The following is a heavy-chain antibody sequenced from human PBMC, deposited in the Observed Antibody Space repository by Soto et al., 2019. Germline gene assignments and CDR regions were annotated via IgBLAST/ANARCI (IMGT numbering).Heavy chain of an antibody. D-gene: IGHD3-10*01. V-gene: IGHV3-7*01. CDR3: AAGFPPDY. J-gene: IGHJ4*02. CDR1: GFTFSSFW. Sequence: EVQLVESGGGLVQPGGSLKLSCAASGFTFSSFWMNWVRQAPGKGLACVANIKGDGREKYYVDSVKGRFTISRDNAKKSLYLEMDSLRAEDTAGYYCAAGFPPDYWGQGNLVTVSS. CDR2: IKGDGREK.